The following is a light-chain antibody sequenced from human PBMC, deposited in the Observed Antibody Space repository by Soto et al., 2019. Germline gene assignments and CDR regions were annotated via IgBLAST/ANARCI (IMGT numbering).Light chain of an antibody. CDR2: GAS. J-gene: IGKJ4*01. Sequence: EIVMTQSPATLSVSPGERATLSCRGSQSVSSNLAWYQQKPGQAPRLLIYGASTRATGIPARFSGSGSGTECTLTISSLQSEDFAVYYCQQYNNWPPLTFGGGTKVEIK. V-gene: IGKV3-15*01. CDR3: QQYNNWPPLT. CDR1: QSVSSN.